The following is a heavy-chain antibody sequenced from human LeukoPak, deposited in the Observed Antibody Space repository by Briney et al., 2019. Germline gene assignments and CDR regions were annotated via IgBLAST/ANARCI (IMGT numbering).Heavy chain of an antibody. CDR2: IYWDGDA. Sequence: SGPTLVNPTQTLTLTCTVSGFSLSTSGMGVAWIRQPPGKALEWLALIYWDGDARYRPSLNSRRTVTKDTSKAQVVLTMTNLDPVDTATYYCARHTGAYATDVFDYWGQGIPVTVSS. CDR1: GFSLSTSGMG. V-gene: IGHV2-5*02. J-gene: IGHJ4*02. CDR3: ARHTGAYATDVFDY. D-gene: IGHD7-27*01.